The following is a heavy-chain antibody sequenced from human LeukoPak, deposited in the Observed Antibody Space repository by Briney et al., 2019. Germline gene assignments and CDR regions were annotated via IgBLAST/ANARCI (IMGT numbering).Heavy chain of an antibody. CDR2: MSGSGDGT. D-gene: IGHD3-16*01. J-gene: IGHJ6*03. CDR1: GFAFSNFA. V-gene: IGHV3-23*01. Sequence: GGSLRLSCAASGFAFSNFAMSWVRQAPGKGLEWVSAMSGSGDGTYYADSVKGRFTISRDNSKNTLNLQMNSLRAEDTAVYYCAKMMGQRLYDYCMDVWGKGTTVTVSS. CDR3: AKMMGQRLYDYCMDV.